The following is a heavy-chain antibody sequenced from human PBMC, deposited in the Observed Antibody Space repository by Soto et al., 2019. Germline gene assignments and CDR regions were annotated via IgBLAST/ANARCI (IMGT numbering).Heavy chain of an antibody. CDR1: GITVSSYY. J-gene: IGHJ4*02. V-gene: IGHV3-53*01. CDR2: IYAGTIA. Sequence: GGSLRLSCAVSGITVSSYYMSWVRQAAGKGLEWVSVIYAGTIAYYADSVKGRFTIYRDNSKNTLNLEMNSLRVEDTAVYYCARIPYDNSGTIFDYWGQGTLVTVSS. CDR3: ARIPYDNSGTIFDY. D-gene: IGHD3-22*01.